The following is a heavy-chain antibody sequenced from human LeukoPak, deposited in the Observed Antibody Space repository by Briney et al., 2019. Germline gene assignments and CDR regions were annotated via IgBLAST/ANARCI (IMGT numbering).Heavy chain of an antibody. V-gene: IGHV3-30*02. Sequence: PGGSLRFSCATSEFTFSAYAMHWIRQAPGRGLEWVAFVRYGGNIKHYADSVKGRFTISRDNSKNTLYLQMNSLRPEDTAVYYCTKDLGTEYNIFDYWGQGTLVTVSS. CDR3: TKDLGTEYNIFDY. J-gene: IGHJ4*02. D-gene: IGHD3-9*01. CDR2: VRYGGNIK. CDR1: EFTFSAYA.